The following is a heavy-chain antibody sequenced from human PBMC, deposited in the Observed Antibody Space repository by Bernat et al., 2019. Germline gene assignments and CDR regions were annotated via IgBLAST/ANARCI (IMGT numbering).Heavy chain of an antibody. CDR2: LKRTTDGGTV. V-gene: IGHV3-15*01. D-gene: IGHD1-1*01. J-gene: IGHJ4*02. CDR1: GFNFNSAW. CDR3: AADVPRPLAQIDF. Sequence: EVQLVESGGGLVKPGGSLRLSCAASGFNFNSAWMSWVRQAPGKGLEWIARLKRTTDGGTVDYAAPVKGRFIISTDDSKSTLFLQMNSLRNDDTAVYYCAADVPRPLAQIDFWGQGTLVTVSS.